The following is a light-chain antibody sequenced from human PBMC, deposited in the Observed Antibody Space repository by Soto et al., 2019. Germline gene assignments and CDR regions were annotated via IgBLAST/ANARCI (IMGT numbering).Light chain of an antibody. CDR1: QAVSHSY. V-gene: IGKV3-20*01. J-gene: IGKJ1*01. CDR3: QQYDNSPPWA. CDR2: GAS. Sequence: EIVLTQSPGTLSLSPGERATLSCRASQAVSHSYLAWYQQKPGQAPSLLIYGASSRATGIPDRFSGSGSGTDFILTISRLEPEDCAVYYCQQYDNSPPWAFGQGTKVEIK.